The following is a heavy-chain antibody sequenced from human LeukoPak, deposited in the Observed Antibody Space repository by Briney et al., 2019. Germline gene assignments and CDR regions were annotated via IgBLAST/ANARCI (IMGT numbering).Heavy chain of an antibody. CDR1: GYTFTSYG. J-gene: IGHJ5*02. D-gene: IGHD2-2*01. CDR3: ARGAIVGDQLPSFRGDNWFDP. Sequence: AASVKVSCKASGYTFTSYGISWVRQAPGQGLEWMGWISAYNGNTNYAQKFQGRVTMTRDTSISTAYMELSRLRSDDTAVYYCARGAIVGDQLPSFRGDNWFDPWGQGTLVTVSS. V-gene: IGHV1-18*01. CDR2: ISAYNGNT.